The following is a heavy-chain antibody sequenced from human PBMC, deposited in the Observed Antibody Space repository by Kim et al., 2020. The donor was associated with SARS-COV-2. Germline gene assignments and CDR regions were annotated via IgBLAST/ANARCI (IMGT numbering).Heavy chain of an antibody. D-gene: IGHD3-10*01. J-gene: IGHJ6*02. CDR3: ARVQRFGSYGMDV. CDR2: ISSSANMI. V-gene: IGHV3-48*03. CDR1: GFTFSSYE. Sequence: GGCLRLSCAASGFTFSSYEMNWVRQAPGKGLEGVSYISSSANMIFYADSVKGRFAISRDNAKNSLFLEMNSLRAEDTAFYYCARVQRFGSYGMDVWGQGT.